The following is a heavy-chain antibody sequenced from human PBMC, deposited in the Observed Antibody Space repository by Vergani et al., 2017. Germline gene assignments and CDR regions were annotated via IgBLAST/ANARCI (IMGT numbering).Heavy chain of an antibody. CDR3: AKDGIHRYYGMDV. Sequence: EVQLLESGGGLVQPGGSLRLSCAASGFTFSSYAMSWVRQAPGKGLEWVSAISGSGGSTYYADSVKGRFTIARANSKNTLYLQMNSLRTEGTAVYYCAKDGIHRYYGMDVWGQGTTVTASS. D-gene: IGHD1-1*01. J-gene: IGHJ6*02. CDR2: ISGSGGST. V-gene: IGHV3-23*01. CDR1: GFTFSSYA.